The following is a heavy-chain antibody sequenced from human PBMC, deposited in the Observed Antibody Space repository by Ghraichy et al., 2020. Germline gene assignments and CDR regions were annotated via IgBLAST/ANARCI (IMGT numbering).Heavy chain of an antibody. D-gene: IGHD3-10*01. CDR2: IKSKTDGGTT. V-gene: IGHV3-15*01. CDR3: TTDPLVLLWFRELLQDAFDI. CDR1: GFTFSNAW. Sequence: GSLRLSCAASGFTFSNAWMSWVRQAPGKGLEWVGRIKSKTDGGTTDYAAPVKGRFTISRDDSKNTLYLQMNSLKTEDTAVYYCTTDPLVLLWFRELLQDAFDIWGQGTMVTVSS. J-gene: IGHJ3*02.